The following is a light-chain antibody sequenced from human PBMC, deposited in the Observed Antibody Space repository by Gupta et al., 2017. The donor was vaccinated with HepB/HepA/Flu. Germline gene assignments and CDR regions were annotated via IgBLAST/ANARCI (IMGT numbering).Light chain of an antibody. CDR2: DAS. J-gene: IGKJ4*01. CDR3: QQRSNWPLT. Sequence: EIVLTQSPATLSLSPGERATLSCRASQSIGSCLAWYQQKPGQAPRLLIYDASNRATGVPARFSGSGSGTDFTLTITSLEPEDFAVYYCQQRSNWPLTFGGGTKVEIK. CDR1: QSIGSC. V-gene: IGKV3-11*01.